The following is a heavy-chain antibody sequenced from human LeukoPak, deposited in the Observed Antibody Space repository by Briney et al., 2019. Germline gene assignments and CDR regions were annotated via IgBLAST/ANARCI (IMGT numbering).Heavy chain of an antibody. Sequence: SETLSLTCSDPGGSISSYNWCSIRQPAGKGLEWIGRIYTSGRTDYNPSLKSRVTMSVETSKNQFSLKLTSVTAADTAVYYCGISATDGSTGYYYFRFPYWGQGTLVTVSS. J-gene: IGHJ1*01. CDR2: IYTSGRT. D-gene: IGHD3-22*01. CDR3: GISATDGSTGYYYFRFPY. V-gene: IGHV4-4*07. CDR1: GGSISSYN.